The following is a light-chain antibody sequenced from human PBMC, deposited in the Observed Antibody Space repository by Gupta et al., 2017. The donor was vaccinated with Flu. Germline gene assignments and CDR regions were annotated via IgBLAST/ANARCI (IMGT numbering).Light chain of an antibody. CDR2: DAS. Sequence: EIVLTQSPVTLSLSPGERAILSCRASQSVNRYLAWYQQRPGQPPRLLMYDASKRAAGIPARFSGSGWGKDFTLTITTREPEDFAVYYCQQRSYLPMYTFGQGTKVEIK. CDR1: QSVNRY. V-gene: IGKV3-11*01. CDR3: QQRSYLPMYT. J-gene: IGKJ2*01.